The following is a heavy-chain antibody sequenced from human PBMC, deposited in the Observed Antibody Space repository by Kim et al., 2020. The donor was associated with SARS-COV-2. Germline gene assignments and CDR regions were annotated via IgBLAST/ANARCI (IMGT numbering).Heavy chain of an antibody. D-gene: IGHD3-10*01. CDR2: IRSGAYGGTT. CDR1: GFTFGDYP. CDR3: AGGVEYNYDSGTGLYRDYYYYYMDV. Sequence: GGSLRLSCSGSGFTFGDYPMGWARQAPGKGLEWVGFIRSGAYGGTTEYVASVKGRFTISRDDSKSIAFLQMNSLKTEDTAVYYCAGGVEYNYDSGTGLYRDYYYYYMDVWGAGTTVTVSS. V-gene: IGHV3-49*04. J-gene: IGHJ6*03.